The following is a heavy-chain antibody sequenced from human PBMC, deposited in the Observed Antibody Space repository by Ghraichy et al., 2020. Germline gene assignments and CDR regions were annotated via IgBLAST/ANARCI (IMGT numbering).Heavy chain of an antibody. CDR3: ATSPAGFNVYFDN. D-gene: IGHD2-2*01. CDR1: NGSVSNILYY. J-gene: IGHJ4*02. V-gene: IGHV4-39*01. Sequence: SETLSLTCTVSNGSVSNILYYWGWLRQPPGKGLEWLGSSHYSGSTYKNPSLKSRVSMSVDTSKNQFSLTLTSVTAADTAVYYCATSPAGFNVYFDNWGQGALVTVSS. CDR2: SHYSGST.